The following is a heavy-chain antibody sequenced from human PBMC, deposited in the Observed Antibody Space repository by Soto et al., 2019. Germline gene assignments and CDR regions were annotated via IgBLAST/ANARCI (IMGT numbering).Heavy chain of an antibody. J-gene: IGHJ6*03. CDR1: GFTFSDYY. CDR2: ISSSGSTI. Sequence: GGSLRLSCAASGFTFSDYYMSWIRQAPGKGLEWVSYISSSGSTIYYADSVKGRFTISRDNAKNSLYLQMNSLRAEDTAVYYCARALMVYAINYYYYMDVWGKGTTVTVSS. CDR3: ARALMVYAINYYYYMDV. D-gene: IGHD2-8*01. V-gene: IGHV3-11*01.